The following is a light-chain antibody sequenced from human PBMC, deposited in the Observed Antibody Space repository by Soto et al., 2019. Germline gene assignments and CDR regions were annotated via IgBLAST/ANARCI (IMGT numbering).Light chain of an antibody. V-gene: IGKV3-20*01. J-gene: IGKJ2*01. Sequence: EIVLTQSPGTLSLSPGERATLSCRASQSVSSSYLAWYQQKPGQAPRILIYGASSRATGIPDTFSGSGSGTDFTLTISRVEPEDAAVYCVQQYGISPYSFGQGTKLEI. CDR2: GAS. CDR3: QQYGISPYS. CDR1: QSVSSSY.